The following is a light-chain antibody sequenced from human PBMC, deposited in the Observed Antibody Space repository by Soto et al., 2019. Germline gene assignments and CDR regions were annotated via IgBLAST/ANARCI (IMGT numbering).Light chain of an antibody. CDR3: QQYSTYVWT. CDR1: QSISSW. J-gene: IGKJ1*01. CDR2: KAS. Sequence: DIQMTQSPSTLSASIGDRLTITCRASQSISSWLAWYQQKPGKAPKLLIYKASSLESGVPSRFSGSGSGTEFTLTISSLQPDDFAAYYCQQYSTYVWTFGQGTKVEI. V-gene: IGKV1-5*03.